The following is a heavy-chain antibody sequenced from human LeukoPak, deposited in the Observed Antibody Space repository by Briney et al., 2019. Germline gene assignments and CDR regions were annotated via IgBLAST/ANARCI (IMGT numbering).Heavy chain of an antibody. J-gene: IGHJ4*02. Sequence: SETLSLTCTVSGGSISSYYWSWIRQPPGKGLEWIGYIYYSGSTNYNPSLKSRVTISVDTSKNQFSLKLSSVTAADTAVYYCARGGKYYDSSGYRSAFFDYWGQGTLVTVSS. V-gene: IGHV4-59*01. D-gene: IGHD3-22*01. CDR3: ARGGKYYDSSGYRSAFFDY. CDR2: IYYSGST. CDR1: GGSISSYY.